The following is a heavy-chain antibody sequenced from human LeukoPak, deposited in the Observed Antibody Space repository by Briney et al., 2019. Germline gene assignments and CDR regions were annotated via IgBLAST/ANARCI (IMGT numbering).Heavy chain of an antibody. CDR3: ARDLLGYSYDAYYFDF. J-gene: IGHJ4*02. CDR2: IWYDGSKK. V-gene: IGHV3-33*01. Sequence: GRSLRLSCAASGFTFSSHGMHRVRQAPGKGLEWVAVIWYDGSKKYHADSVEGRFTISRDNSKNTLYLQMNSLRAEDAAVYYCARDLLGYSYDAYYFDFWGQGTLVTVSS. CDR1: GFTFSSHG. D-gene: IGHD5-18*01.